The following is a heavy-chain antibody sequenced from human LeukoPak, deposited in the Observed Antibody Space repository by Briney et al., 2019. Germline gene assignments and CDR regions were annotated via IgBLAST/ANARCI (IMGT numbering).Heavy chain of an antibody. Sequence: PSETLSLTCTVSGGSISSYYWSWIRQPPGKGLEWIGYIYYSGSTNYNPSLKSRVTISVDTSKNQFSLKLSSVTAADTAVYYCARDTYYCSSTSCPYYYYYYMDVWGKGTTVTVS. CDR3: ARDTYYCSSTSCPYYYYYYMDV. J-gene: IGHJ6*03. V-gene: IGHV4-59*01. CDR1: GGSISSYY. D-gene: IGHD2-2*01. CDR2: IYYSGST.